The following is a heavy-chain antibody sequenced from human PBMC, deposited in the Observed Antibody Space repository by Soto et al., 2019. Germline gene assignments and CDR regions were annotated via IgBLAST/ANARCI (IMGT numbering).Heavy chain of an antibody. V-gene: IGHV3-23*01. J-gene: IGHJ6*02. CDR3: AKPTPPPTGIELEPPIDRRYGMDV. Sequence: GGSLRLSCAASGFTFSSYAMSWVRQAPGKGLEWVSAISGSGGSTYYADSVKGRFTISRDNSKNTLYLQMNSLRAEDTAVYYCAKPTPPPTGIELEPPIDRRYGMDVWGQGTTVTVSS. CDR1: GFTFSSYA. D-gene: IGHD1-1*01. CDR2: ISGSGGST.